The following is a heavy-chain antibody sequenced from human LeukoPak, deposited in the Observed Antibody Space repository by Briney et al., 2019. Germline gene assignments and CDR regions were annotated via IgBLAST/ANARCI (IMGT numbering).Heavy chain of an antibody. CDR2: IYYSGST. Sequence: PSETLSLTCTVSVGSISSYYWSWIRQPPGKGLEWVGYIYYSGSTNYNPSLKSRVTISVDTSKNQFSLKLSSVTAADTAVYYCARGYCSGGSCYSFDTNWYFDLWGRGTLVTVSS. J-gene: IGHJ2*01. CDR1: VGSISSYY. V-gene: IGHV4-59*08. CDR3: ARGYCSGGSCYSFDTNWYFDL. D-gene: IGHD2-15*01.